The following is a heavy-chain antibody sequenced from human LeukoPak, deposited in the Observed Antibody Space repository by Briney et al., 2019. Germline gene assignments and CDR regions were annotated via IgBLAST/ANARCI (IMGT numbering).Heavy chain of an antibody. CDR2: IKPDGSQI. D-gene: IGHD6-13*01. Sequence: GGSLRLSCAASGFTFSTYWMTWVRQAPGKGLEWVANIKPDGSQIYYVDSVKGRFTISRDNAKNSLYLQMNSLRAEDTAVYYCARDRIAAAGNWGQGTLVTVSS. CDR3: ARDRIAAAGN. V-gene: IGHV3-7*01. J-gene: IGHJ4*02. CDR1: GFTFSTYW.